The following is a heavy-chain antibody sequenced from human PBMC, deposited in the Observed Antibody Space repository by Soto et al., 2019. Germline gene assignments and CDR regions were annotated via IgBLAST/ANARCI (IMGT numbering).Heavy chain of an antibody. Sequence: WGSLRLSCAASGFTFSSYGMHWVRQAPGKGLEWVAVISYDGSNKYYADSVKGRFTISRDNSKNTLYLQMNSLRAEDTAVYYCAKCILTGYFPMGYYYYGMDVWGQGTTVTVSS. J-gene: IGHJ6*02. D-gene: IGHD3-9*01. CDR3: AKCILTGYFPMGYYYYGMDV. V-gene: IGHV3-30*18. CDR1: GFTFSSYG. CDR2: ISYDGSNK.